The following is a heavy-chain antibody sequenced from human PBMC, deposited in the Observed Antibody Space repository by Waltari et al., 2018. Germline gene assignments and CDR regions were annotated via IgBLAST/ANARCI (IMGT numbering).Heavy chain of an antibody. CDR3: AREIHTMIGVTGTHRPTHYYYYYYMDV. CDR1: GFTFDDYA. D-gene: IGHD3-22*01. J-gene: IGHJ6*03. V-gene: IGHV3-9*01. Sequence: EVQLVESGGGLVQPGRSLRLSCAASGFTFDDYAMHWVRQAPGKGLEWVSGISWNSGSIGYADSVKGRFTISRDNAKNSLYLQMNSLRAEDTALDYCAREIHTMIGVTGTHRPTHYYYYYYMDVWGKGTTVTVSS. CDR2: ISWNSGSI.